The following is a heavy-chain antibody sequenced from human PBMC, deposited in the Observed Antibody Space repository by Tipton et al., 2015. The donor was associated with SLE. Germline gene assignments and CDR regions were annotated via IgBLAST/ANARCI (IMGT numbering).Heavy chain of an antibody. CDR2: ISDGGGT. D-gene: IGHD4-17*01. CDR1: GGSISSNY. J-gene: IGHJ6*02. CDR3: ARGMLTWRGAIVGDDV. Sequence: TLSLTCSVSGGSISSNYWIWIRQPPGKGLEWIGYISDGGGTNHNPSLKSRVAISVDPAKNQFSLKLTSVTAADTAVYYCARGMLTWRGAIVGDDVGGQGTTVNVYS. V-gene: IGHV4-59*08.